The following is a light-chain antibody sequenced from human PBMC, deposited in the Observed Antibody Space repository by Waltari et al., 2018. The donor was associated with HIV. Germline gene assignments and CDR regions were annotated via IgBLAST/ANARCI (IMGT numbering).Light chain of an antibody. V-gene: IGLV2-23*01. J-gene: IGLJ3*02. Sequence: QSALTQPASVSGSPGQSITISCTGTSSDVGNYNLVSWYQQHPGKAPQLIIYEAIKLPAGVSSRISASTSGNTASLTISGLQAEDEADYYCCSYGGSSTWVFGGGTKVTVL. CDR3: CSYGGSSTWV. CDR1: SSDVGNYNL. CDR2: EAI.